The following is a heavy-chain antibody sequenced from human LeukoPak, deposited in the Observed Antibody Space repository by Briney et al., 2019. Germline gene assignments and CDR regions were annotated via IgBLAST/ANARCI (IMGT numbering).Heavy chain of an antibody. CDR2: INGDGSRT. D-gene: IGHD3-9*01. CDR3: ARGFDWDATMGY. CDR1: GFTFSSYW. J-gene: IGHJ4*02. V-gene: IGHV3-74*01. Sequence: GGSLRLSRAASGFTFSSYWMHWVRQAPGKGLVWVSRINGDGSRTTYADSVKGRYTISRDNAKNTLYLQMNSLRAEDTAVYYCARGFDWDATMGYWGQGTLVTVSS.